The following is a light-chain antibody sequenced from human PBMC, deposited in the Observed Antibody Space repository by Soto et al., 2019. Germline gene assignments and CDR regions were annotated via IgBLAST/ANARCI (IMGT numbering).Light chain of an antibody. CDR3: SSYNSNDTSFD. J-gene: IGLJ1*01. Sequence: SVPAPPSSVSGSPGQSIIISCNGTSTDVGGYNYVSWYHHHRGKGPKLIIYEGSKRPSGVSDRFSGSKSGNKASLIISTLEAEDESHYYCSSYNSNDTSFDFATGTKSTGL. CDR2: EGS. CDR1: STDVGGYNY. V-gene: IGLV2-14*01.